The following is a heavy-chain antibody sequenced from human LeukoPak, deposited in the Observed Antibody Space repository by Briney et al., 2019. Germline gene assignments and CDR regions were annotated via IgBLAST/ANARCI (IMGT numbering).Heavy chain of an antibody. J-gene: IGHJ4*02. Sequence: GGSLRLSCAVSGFTFSSYSMNWVRQAPGKGLEWVSSISSSSSYIYYADSVKGRFTISRDNAKNSLYLQMNSLRAEDTAVYYCARDRNIVPDYWGQGTLVTVSS. CDR3: ARDRNIVPDY. D-gene: IGHD2/OR15-2a*01. CDR2: ISSSSSYI. CDR1: GFTFSSYS. V-gene: IGHV3-21*01.